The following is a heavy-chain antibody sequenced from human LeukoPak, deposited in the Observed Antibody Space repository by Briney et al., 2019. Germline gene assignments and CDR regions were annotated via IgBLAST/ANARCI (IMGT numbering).Heavy chain of an antibody. V-gene: IGHV3-15*01. D-gene: IGHD4-17*01. CDR1: GFIFSNAW. CDR2: IKSETDGGTT. Sequence: GGSLRLSCAASGFIFSNAWMSWVRQAPGKGLEWVGRIKSETDGGTTDYAAPVKGRFTISRDDSKNTLYLQMNSLKTEDTAVYYCTTDPDGDYEYYYYYYMDVWGKGTTVTVSS. CDR3: TTDPDGDYEYYYYYYMDV. J-gene: IGHJ6*03.